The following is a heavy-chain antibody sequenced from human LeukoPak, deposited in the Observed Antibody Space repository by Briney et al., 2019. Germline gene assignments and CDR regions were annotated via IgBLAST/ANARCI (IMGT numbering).Heavy chain of an antibody. Sequence: GGSLRLSCAASGFTFSSYWMSWVRQAPGKGLEWVANIKQDGSEKYYADSVKGRFTISRDNAKNSLYLQMNSLRAEDTAVYYCARVKGGTEETYYFDYWGQGTLVTVSS. J-gene: IGHJ4*02. CDR2: IKQDGSEK. V-gene: IGHV3-7*01. CDR3: ARVKGGTEETYYFDY. CDR1: GFTFSSYW. D-gene: IGHD1-1*01.